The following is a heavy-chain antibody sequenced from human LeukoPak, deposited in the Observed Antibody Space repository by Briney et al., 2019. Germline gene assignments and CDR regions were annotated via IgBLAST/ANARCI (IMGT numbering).Heavy chain of an antibody. D-gene: IGHD6-25*01. CDR2: ISSSGDIT. V-gene: IGHV3-11*04. Sequence: GGPLRLSCAASGFTFSNYYMSWIRQAPGQGLEWISYISSSGDITYYPDSVKGRFTISRDNARNSLDLQMTSLRAEDTAVYYCAGGTGWITDYWGQGTLVTVSP. J-gene: IGHJ4*02. CDR3: AGGTGWITDY. CDR1: GFTFSNYY.